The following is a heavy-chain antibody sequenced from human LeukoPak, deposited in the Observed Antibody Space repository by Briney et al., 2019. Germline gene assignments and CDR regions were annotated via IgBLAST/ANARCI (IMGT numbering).Heavy chain of an antibody. CDR1: GFTFSSYW. Sequence: GGSLRLSCAASGFTFSSYWMSWVRQAPGKGLEWVANIKEDGSEKYYVDSVKGRFTISRDNDKNSLYLEMKSLRAEDTALYYCVMGIGMMVAWGQGTLVTVSS. CDR3: VMGIGMMVA. D-gene: IGHD3-22*01. J-gene: IGHJ5*02. CDR2: IKEDGSEK. V-gene: IGHV3-7*03.